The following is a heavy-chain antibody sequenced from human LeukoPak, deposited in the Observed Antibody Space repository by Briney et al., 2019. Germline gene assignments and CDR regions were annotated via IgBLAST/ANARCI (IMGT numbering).Heavy chain of an antibody. CDR1: GFTFSSYS. V-gene: IGHV3-21*01. CDR3: AKDSAFYYIDV. J-gene: IGHJ6*03. CDR2: ITSSSSYI. D-gene: IGHD3-10*01. Sequence: GGSLRLSCAASGFTFSSYSMNWVRQAPGKGLEWVSSITSSSSYIYYADSVKGRFTISRDNSKNTLYLQMNSLKGDDTAVYYCAKDSAFYYIDVWGKGTTVIISS.